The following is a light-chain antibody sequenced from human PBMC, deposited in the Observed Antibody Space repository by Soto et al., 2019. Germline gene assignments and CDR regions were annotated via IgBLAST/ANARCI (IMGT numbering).Light chain of an antibody. V-gene: IGKV3-20*01. Sequence: EIVLTQSPGTLSLSPGERATLSCRASQSVSSNSLAWYQQKSGQAPRLLLYGTSSRATGIPERFSGSGSGTDFTLTISRLEPEDFAVYYCQHYGSSRTFGQGTKVDIK. J-gene: IGKJ1*01. CDR3: QHYGSSRT. CDR2: GTS. CDR1: QSVSSNS.